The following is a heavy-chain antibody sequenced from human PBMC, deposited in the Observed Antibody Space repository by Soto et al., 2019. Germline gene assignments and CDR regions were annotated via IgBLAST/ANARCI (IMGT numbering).Heavy chain of an antibody. CDR2: ISGSGGST. D-gene: IGHD3-3*01. J-gene: IGHJ6*03. CDR3: AKATIFGPPLYYYYMDV. V-gene: IGHV3-23*01. Sequence: GGSLRLSCAASGFTFSSYAMSWVRQAPGKGLEWVSAISGSGGSTYYADSVKGRFTISRDNSKNTLYLQMNSLRAEDTAVYYCAKATIFGPPLYYYYMDVWGKGTTVTVSS. CDR1: GFTFSSYA.